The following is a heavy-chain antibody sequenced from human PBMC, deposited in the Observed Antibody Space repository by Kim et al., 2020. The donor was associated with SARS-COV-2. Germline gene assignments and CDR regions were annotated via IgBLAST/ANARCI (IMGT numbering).Heavy chain of an antibody. CDR2: NT. V-gene: IGHV1-18*01. D-gene: IGHD1-1*01. J-gene: IGHJ5*02. Sequence: NTDYAPKFQGRDTMTTDTSTSTAYMELRSLRSDDTAVYYCARLQSYNWIDPWGQGTLVTVSS. CDR3: ARLQSYNWIDP.